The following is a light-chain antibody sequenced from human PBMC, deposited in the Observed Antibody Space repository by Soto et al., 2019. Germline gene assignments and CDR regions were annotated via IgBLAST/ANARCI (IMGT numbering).Light chain of an antibody. CDR3: QQRYRGYT. Sequence: DRVTTTGRASQSVSIWLAWYRQKPGKAPKLLIYDASTLESGVPSRFSGTGSGTEFTFSFFCLQPEEFGTYSCQQRYRGYTFG. CDR1: QSVSIW. V-gene: IGKV1-5*01. CDR2: DAS. J-gene: IGKJ1*01.